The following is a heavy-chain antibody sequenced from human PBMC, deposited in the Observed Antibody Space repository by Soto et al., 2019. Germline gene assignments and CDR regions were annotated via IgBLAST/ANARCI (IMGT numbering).Heavy chain of an antibody. J-gene: IGHJ6*02. CDR1: GGSISGNY. D-gene: IGHD4-17*01. CDR3: ARGDYGGNSGYYYGMDV. V-gene: IGHV4-4*08. Sequence: PSETLSLTCTVSGGSISGNYYSWTRHPPRTGLEWIGNIYNTGSTFYNPSLKSRVTISVDTSKNQFSLKLSSVTAADTAVYYCARGDYGGNSGYYYGMDVWGQGTTVTVSS. CDR2: IYNTGST.